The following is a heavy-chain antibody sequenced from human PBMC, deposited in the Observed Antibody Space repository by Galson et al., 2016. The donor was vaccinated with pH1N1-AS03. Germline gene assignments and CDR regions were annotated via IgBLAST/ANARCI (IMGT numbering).Heavy chain of an antibody. D-gene: IGHD6-13*01. CDR3: VRGSPQSSSTNYAFEF. J-gene: IGHJ3*01. CDR1: GGSIGVSY. V-gene: IGHV4-59*12. CDR2: INYSGST. Sequence: ETLSLTCTVSGGSIGVSYWSWIRQSPGRGVEWIGYINYSGSTNYNPSLKSRVTLSVDTSKNQFSRKLSSVTAADTAVYYCVRGSPQSSSTNYAFEFWGRGTMVTVSS.